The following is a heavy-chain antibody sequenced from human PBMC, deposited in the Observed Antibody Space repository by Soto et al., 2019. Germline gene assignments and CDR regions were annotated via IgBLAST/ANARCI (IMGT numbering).Heavy chain of an antibody. CDR2: IYYRSTWSF. J-gene: IGHJ4*02. D-gene: IGHD2-8*01. Sequence: SQTLSLTCAISGDSVSSNTAAWNWIRQSPSRGLEWLGRIYYRSTWSFDYALSVRSRITIAPDTSKNQFSLHLDSLTPEDTALYYCAGVTWFRSMDVWGQGTLVTVSS. CDR1: GDSVSSNTAA. V-gene: IGHV6-1*01. CDR3: AGVTWFRSMDV.